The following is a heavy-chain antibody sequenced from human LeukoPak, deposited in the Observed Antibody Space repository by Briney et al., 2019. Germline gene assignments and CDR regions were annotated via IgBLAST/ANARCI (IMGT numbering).Heavy chain of an antibody. CDR1: GYTFTSNY. Sequence: ASVKVSCKASGYTFTSNYIHWVRQAPGQGLEWMGMIYPRDGSTSYAQKFQGRVTVTRDTSTSTVHMELSGLRSEDTAVYYCARDQEGFDYWAREPWSPSPQ. CDR2: IYPRDGST. V-gene: IGHV1-46*01. J-gene: IGHJ4*02. CDR3: ARDQEGFDY.